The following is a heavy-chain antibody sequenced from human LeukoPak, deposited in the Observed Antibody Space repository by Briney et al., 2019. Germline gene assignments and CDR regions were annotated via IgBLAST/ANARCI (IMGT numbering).Heavy chain of an antibody. V-gene: IGHV3-30*18. CDR3: AKDGGYSYGCLDY. CDR1: GFTFDDYA. Sequence: PGGSLRLSCAASGFTFDDYAIQWVRQAPGKGLGWVAVISYDGSNKYYADSVKGRFTISIDNSKNPLYLQMNSLRAEDTAVYYCAKDGGYSYGCLDYWGQGTLVTVSS. J-gene: IGHJ4*02. CDR2: ISYDGSNK. D-gene: IGHD5-18*01.